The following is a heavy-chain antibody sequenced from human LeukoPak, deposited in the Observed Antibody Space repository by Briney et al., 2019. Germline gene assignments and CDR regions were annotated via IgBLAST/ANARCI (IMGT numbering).Heavy chain of an antibody. D-gene: IGHD5-18*01. CDR2: IIPIFGTA. J-gene: IGHJ4*02. Sequence: GASVKVSCKASGGTFSSYAISWVRQAPGQELEWMGGIIPIFGTANYAQKFQGRVTITADESTSTAYMELSSLRSEDTAVYYCASKDPESYGFVLTTFDYWGQGTLVTVSS. CDR1: GGTFSSYA. V-gene: IGHV1-69*01. CDR3: ASKDPESYGFVLTTFDY.